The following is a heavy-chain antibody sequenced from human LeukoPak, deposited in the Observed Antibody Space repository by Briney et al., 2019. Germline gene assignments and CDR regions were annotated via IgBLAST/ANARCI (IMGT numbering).Heavy chain of an antibody. CDR2: IYSGGST. J-gene: IGHJ1*01. D-gene: IGHD2-15*01. CDR3: ASDSYSPEYFQH. CDR1: GFSVSNNY. Sequence: PRGSLRLSCAASGFSVSNNYMSWGRQAQGKGLEWVSVIYSGGSTFYADSVKGRFTISRDNSKNTLYLQMNSLRAEDTAVYYCASDSYSPEYFQHWGQGTLVTVSS. V-gene: IGHV3-66*01.